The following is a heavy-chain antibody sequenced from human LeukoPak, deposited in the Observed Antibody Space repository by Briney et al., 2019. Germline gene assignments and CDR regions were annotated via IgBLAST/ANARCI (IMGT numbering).Heavy chain of an antibody. CDR1: GCTITTYD. CDR3: ARDQHFSPDY. V-gene: IGHV3-33*08. D-gene: IGHD2/OR15-2a*01. Sequence: GRSLRLSCAASGCTITTYDMHWVRQAPGKGLEWVAVIWFDGSNKYYADSVKGRFTISRDNTKNTLYLQMNSLRAEDTAVYYCARDQHFSPDYWGQGTLVTVSS. CDR2: IWFDGSNK. J-gene: IGHJ4*02.